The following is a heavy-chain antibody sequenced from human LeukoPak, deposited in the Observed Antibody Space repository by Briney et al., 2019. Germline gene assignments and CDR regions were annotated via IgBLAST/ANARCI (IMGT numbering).Heavy chain of an antibody. CDR2: IKQDASVK. V-gene: IGHV3-7*01. J-gene: IGHJ4*02. Sequence: GGSLRLSCAASGFTFTNYWMSWMRQAPGKGLEWVANIKQDASVKYYVDSVKGRFTISRDNAKNSLYLQMNSLRVDDTAVYYCARGVSSWGYWGQGTLVTVSS. CDR3: ARGVSSWGY. CDR1: GFTFTNYW. D-gene: IGHD6-6*01.